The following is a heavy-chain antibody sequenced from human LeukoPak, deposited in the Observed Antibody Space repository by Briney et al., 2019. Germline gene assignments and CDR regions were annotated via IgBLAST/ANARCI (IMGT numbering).Heavy chain of an antibody. V-gene: IGHV4-4*07. J-gene: IGHJ5*02. CDR1: GGSISRYY. CDR2: IYTSGST. CDR3: ARDATPGENWFDP. D-gene: IGHD3-10*01. Sequence: SQSMSLTCTVAGGSISRYYWSWIRQPAGKGLEWIGRIYTSGSTNYNPSLKSRVTMSVDTSTNQFSLKLSSVTAADTAVYYCARDATPGENWFDPWGQGTLVTVSS.